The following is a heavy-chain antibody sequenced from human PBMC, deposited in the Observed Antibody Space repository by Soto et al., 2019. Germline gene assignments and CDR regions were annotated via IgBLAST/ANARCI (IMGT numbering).Heavy chain of an antibody. Sequence: QVQLQQWGAGLLKPSETLSLTCAVYGGSFSGYYWSWIRQPPGKGLEWIGEINHSGSTNYNPSLKSRVTISVDTSKNQFSLKLSSVTAADTAVYYCARVQYDYGESGGEHFDYWGQGTLVTVSS. V-gene: IGHV4-34*01. J-gene: IGHJ4*02. CDR2: INHSGST. CDR3: ARVQYDYGESGGEHFDY. D-gene: IGHD4-17*01. CDR1: GGSFSGYY.